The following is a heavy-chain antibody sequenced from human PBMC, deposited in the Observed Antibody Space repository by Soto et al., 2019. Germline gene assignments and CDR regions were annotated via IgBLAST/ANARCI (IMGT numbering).Heavy chain of an antibody. CDR2: ICSSGVT. V-gene: IGHV4-31*03. J-gene: IGHJ4*02. CDR3: ATKPNGPYYFDY. D-gene: IGHD2-8*01. Sequence: QVQLQESGPGLVQPSQTLSLTCTVSGGSISSGGYYWSWIRQHPGKGLEWIGYICSSGVTYYDPSLKSRVTLSVAMSKSQFSLRLSSVTAADTAVYYCATKPNGPYYFDYWGQGALVTVSS. CDR1: GGSISSGGYY.